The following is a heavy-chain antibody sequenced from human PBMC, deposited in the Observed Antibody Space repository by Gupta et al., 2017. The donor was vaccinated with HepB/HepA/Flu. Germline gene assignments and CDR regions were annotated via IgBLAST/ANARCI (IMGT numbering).Heavy chain of an antibody. CDR2: IYHSGST. J-gene: IGHJ2*01. CDR1: GGSIRSGGYS. D-gene: IGHD3-22*01. CDR3: ARISPNYYDSSGYYRKYWYFDL. Sequence: QLQLQESGSGLVKPSQTLSLTCAVSGGSIRSGGYSWSWIRQPPGKGPEWIGYIYHSGSTYYNPSLKRRVTISVDRSKNQFSLKLSSVTAADTAVYYCARISPNYYDSSGYYRKYWYFDLWGRGTLVTVSS. V-gene: IGHV4-30-2*01.